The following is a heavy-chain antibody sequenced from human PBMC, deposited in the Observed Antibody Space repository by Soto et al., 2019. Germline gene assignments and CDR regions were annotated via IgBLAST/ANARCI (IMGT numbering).Heavy chain of an antibody. V-gene: IGHV3-30*18. CDR2: ISSDGSDK. J-gene: IGHJ4*02. D-gene: IGHD2-15*01. CDR3: AKGSEVARQELDY. CDR1: GFTFSNFG. Sequence: QVQLVESGGGVVQPGRSLRLPCAASGFTFSNFGMHWVRQAPGKGLEWVAVISSDGSDKYYSDSVKGRFTISRDNSKNTLFLQMNSLRVEDTAVYYCAKGSEVARQELDYWGQGTLVTVSS.